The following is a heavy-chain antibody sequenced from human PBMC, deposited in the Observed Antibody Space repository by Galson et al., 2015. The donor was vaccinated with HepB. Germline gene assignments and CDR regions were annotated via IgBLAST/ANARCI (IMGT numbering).Heavy chain of an antibody. CDR2: IKSKTHGGTT. D-gene: IGHD1-7*01. CDR1: GFTFTNAW. J-gene: IGHJ4*02. CDR3: TTWNRNYEDY. Sequence: SLRLSCAASGFTFTNAWMTWVRQAPGKGLEWVGRIKSKTHGGTTDYAAPVKGTFTISRDDSKNTLYLQMNSLKTEDTAVCYCTTWNRNYEDYWGQGTLVTVSS. V-gene: IGHV3-15*01.